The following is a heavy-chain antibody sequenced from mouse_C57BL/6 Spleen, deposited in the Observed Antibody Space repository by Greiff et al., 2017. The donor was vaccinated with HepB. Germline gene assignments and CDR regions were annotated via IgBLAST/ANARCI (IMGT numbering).Heavy chain of an antibody. CDR3: ARFHYLAWFAY. V-gene: IGHV1-59*01. J-gene: IGHJ3*01. CDR1: GYTFNSYW. CDR2: IDPSDSYT. D-gene: IGHD1-1*02. Sequence: QVQLQQPGAELVRPGTSVKLSCKASGYTFNSYWMHWVKQSPGQGLEWIGVIDPSDSYTNYNQKFKGKATLTVDTSSSTAYMQLSSLTAEDFAVYYGARFHYLAWFAYWGEGTLVTVSA.